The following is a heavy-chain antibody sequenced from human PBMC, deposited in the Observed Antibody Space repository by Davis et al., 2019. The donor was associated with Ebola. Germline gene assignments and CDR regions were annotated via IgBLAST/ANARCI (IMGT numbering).Heavy chain of an antibody. D-gene: IGHD3-10*01. V-gene: IGHV1-18*01. Sequence: ASVKVSCKASGYTSTSYAISWVRQAPGQGLEWMGRIIPILGIANYAQKFQGRVTMTTDTSTSTAYMELRSLRSDDTAVYYCAREEKRITMVQGVTYYYYGMDVWGQGTTVTVSS. CDR2: IIPILGIA. CDR1: GYTSTSYA. J-gene: IGHJ6*02. CDR3: AREEKRITMVQGVTYYYYGMDV.